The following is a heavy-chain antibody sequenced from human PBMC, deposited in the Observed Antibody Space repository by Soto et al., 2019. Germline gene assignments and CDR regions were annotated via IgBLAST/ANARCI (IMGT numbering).Heavy chain of an antibody. CDR3: AREGGVYDFRSGSPLAAFDI. CDR1: GGSFSGYY. CDR2: INHSGST. J-gene: IGHJ3*02. Sequence: KASETLSLTCAVYGGSFSGYYWSWIRQPPGKGLEWIGEINHSGSTNYNPSLKSRVTISVDTSKNQFSLKLSSVTAADTAVYYCAREGGVYDFRSGSPLAAFDIWGQGTMVTVSS. V-gene: IGHV4-34*01. D-gene: IGHD3-3*01.